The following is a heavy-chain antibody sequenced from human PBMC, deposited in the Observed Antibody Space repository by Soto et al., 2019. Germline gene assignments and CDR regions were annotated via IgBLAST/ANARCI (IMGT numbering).Heavy chain of an antibody. V-gene: IGHV3-48*02. D-gene: IGHD4-17*01. J-gene: IGHJ2*01. CDR2: ISSSSSTI. CDR3: AREGPPPAYYGDYWYFDL. Sequence: GGSLRLSCAASGFTFSSYSMNWVRQAPGKGLEWVSYISSSSSTIYYADSVKGRFTISRDNAKNSLYLQMNSLRDEDTAVYYCAREGPPPAYYGDYWYFDLWGRGTLVTVSS. CDR1: GFTFSSYS.